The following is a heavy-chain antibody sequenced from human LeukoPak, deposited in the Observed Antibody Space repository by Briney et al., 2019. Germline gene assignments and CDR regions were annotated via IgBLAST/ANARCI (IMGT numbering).Heavy chain of an antibody. V-gene: IGHV1-3*01. J-gene: IGHJ4*02. CDR1: GYTFTSYA. CDR2: INAGNGNT. D-gene: IGHD4-17*01. Sequence: ASVKVSCKASGYTFTSYAMHWVRQAPGQRLEWMGWINAGNGNTKYSQKFQDRVTITRDTSASTAYMELSSLRSEDTAVYYCARDGYYGDSLDYWGQGTLVTVSS. CDR3: ARDGYYGDSLDY.